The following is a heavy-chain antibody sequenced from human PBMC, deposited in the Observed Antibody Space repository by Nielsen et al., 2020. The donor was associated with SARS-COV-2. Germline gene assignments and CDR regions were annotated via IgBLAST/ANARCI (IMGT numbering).Heavy chain of an antibody. J-gene: IGHJ4*02. CDR1: GFTFSDYT. Sequence: GESLKISCAASGFTFSDYTLNWVRRAPGKGLEWVSSISSSTYIYYADSVKGRFTISRNNGRDSLYLQMNSLRAEDTAVYYCAREGADSSSWYTDYWGQGTLVTVSS. D-gene: IGHD6-13*01. CDR3: AREGADSSSWYTDY. CDR2: ISSSTYI. V-gene: IGHV3-69-1*01.